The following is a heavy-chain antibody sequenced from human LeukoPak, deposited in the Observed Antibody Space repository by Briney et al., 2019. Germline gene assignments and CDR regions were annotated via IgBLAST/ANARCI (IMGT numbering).Heavy chain of an antibody. V-gene: IGHV3-66*01. D-gene: IGHD4-11*01. CDR1: GFTVSSNY. CDR2: IYSGGST. CDR3: ARDRTGQQLISRKEYYYMDV. J-gene: IGHJ6*03. Sequence: GGSLRLSCAASGFTVSSNYMSWVGQAPGKGVEWVSIIYSGGSTYYADSVKGRFTISRDNSKNTLYLQMNSLRAEDTAVYYCARDRTGQQLISRKEYYYMDVWGKGTTVTISS.